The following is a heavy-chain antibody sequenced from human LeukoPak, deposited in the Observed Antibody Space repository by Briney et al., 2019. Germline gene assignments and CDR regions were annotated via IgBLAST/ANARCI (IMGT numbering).Heavy chain of an antibody. CDR2: IGGSGGST. D-gene: IGHD3-16*02. V-gene: IGHV3-23*01. CDR1: GFTFSSYA. J-gene: IGHJ4*02. Sequence: GGSLILSCAASGFTFSSYAMSWVRQAPGKGLEWVSAIGGSGGSTYYADSVKGRFTISRDNSKNTLYLQMNSLRAEDTAVYYCAKESVYDYVWGSYRYWGQGTLVTVSS. CDR3: AKESVYDYVWGSYRY.